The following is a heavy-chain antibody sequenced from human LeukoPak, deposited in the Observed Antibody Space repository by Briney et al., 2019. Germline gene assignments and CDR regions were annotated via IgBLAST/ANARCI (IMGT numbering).Heavy chain of an antibody. V-gene: IGHV3-7*01. CDR1: GFTLTSHW. CDR3: VRPVYFAADY. J-gene: IGHJ4*02. CDR2: IKQDVSEK. D-gene: IGHD5/OR15-5a*01. Sequence: GGSLRLSCAASGFTLTSHWMSWVRQAPGKGREWVANIKQDVSEKFYVDSVKGRFTISRDNAKKALYQQMNSLRAEDTAVYYCVRPVYFAADYGGQGTLVSVSS.